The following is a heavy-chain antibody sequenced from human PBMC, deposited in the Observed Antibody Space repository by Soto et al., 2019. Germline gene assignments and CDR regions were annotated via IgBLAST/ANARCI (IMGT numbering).Heavy chain of an antibody. D-gene: IGHD1-26*01. Sequence: GASVKVSCEACGYSFTSYYMHWVRQAPRQGLEWMGIINPSGGSTSYAQKFQGRVTMTRDTSTSTVYMELSSLRSEDTAVYYCARDQEREGELPPFVDYWGQGTLVTVSS. J-gene: IGHJ4*02. CDR2: INPSGGST. CDR3: ARDQEREGELPPFVDY. CDR1: GYSFTSYY. V-gene: IGHV1-46*01.